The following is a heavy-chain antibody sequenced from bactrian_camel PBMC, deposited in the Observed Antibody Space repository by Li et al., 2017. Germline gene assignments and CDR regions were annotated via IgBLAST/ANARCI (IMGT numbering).Heavy chain of an antibody. D-gene: IGHD3*01. CDR2: LGNDGSI. J-gene: IGHJ4*01. CDR3: AADGSDYCYAKSLYEYIN. CDR1: GYTNSYYC. Sequence: HVQLVESGEGSVQAGGSLRLSCAVSGYTNSYYCMAWFRQGPGKRREGVATLGNDGSIDYANSVKGRFTISQDSAKDTLFLQMNSLRPEDTAMYYCAADGSDYCYAKSLYEYINRGQGTQVTVS. V-gene: IGHV3S1*01.